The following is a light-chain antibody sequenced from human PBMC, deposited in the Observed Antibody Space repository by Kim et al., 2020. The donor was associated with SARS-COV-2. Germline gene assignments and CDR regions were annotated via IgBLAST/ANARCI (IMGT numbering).Light chain of an antibody. J-gene: IGKJ4*01. CDR3: QQYNNWPLT. Sequence: EIVMTQSPATLSVSPGERATLSCRASQSVSSNLAWYQQKPGQAPRLLIYGASTRATGIPARFSGSGSGTEFTLTISSLQSEDFAVYNCQQYNNWPLTFVGGTKVDSK. CDR1: QSVSSN. V-gene: IGKV3-15*01. CDR2: GAS.